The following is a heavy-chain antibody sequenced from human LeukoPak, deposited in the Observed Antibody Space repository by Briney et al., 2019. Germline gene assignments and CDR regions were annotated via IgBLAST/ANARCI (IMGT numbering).Heavy chain of an antibody. D-gene: IGHD3-10*01. CDR1: GYTFAAYS. V-gene: IGHV1-46*01. CDR3: AREGRSGFYYMDV. CDR2: VTPGGGST. J-gene: IGHJ6*03. Sequence: GASVKVSFKASGYTFAAYSMHWVRQAPGQGLEWMGAVTPGGGSTTYAQKFQGRVTMTRDMSTSTVYMELSSLRFDDTAVYYCAREGRSGFYYMDVWGKGATVTVSS.